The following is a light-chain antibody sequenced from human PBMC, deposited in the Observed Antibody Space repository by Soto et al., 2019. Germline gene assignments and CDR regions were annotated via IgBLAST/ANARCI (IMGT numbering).Light chain of an antibody. J-gene: IGKJ4*01. CDR1: QSVSSN. CDR2: GAS. Sequence: EIVMTPSPATPSVSPGERAPVSFRSSQSVSSNLAWYQQKPGQAPRLLIYGASTRATGIPARFSGSGSGTEFTLTISSLQSEDFAVYYCQQYNNWPPTTFGGGTKVDIK. CDR3: QQYNNWPPTT. V-gene: IGKV3-15*01.